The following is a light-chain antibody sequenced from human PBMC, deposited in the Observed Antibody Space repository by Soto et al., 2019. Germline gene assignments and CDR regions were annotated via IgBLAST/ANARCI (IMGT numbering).Light chain of an antibody. Sequence: EVVMTQSPATLSVSPGERATLSCRASQSVNANLAWYQQKPGQAPRLLIHGASNRATGIPARFSGSGFGTEFILTISSLQSEDFAVYNCQQNNTWLWTFGQGTKVEI. CDR3: QQNNTWLWT. CDR2: GAS. V-gene: IGKV3-15*01. CDR1: QSVNAN. J-gene: IGKJ1*01.